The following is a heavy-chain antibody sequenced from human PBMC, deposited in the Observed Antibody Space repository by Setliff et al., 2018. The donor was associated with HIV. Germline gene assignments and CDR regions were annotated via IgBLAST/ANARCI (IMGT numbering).Heavy chain of an antibody. CDR1: ASSISSHYY. D-gene: IGHD3-10*01. J-gene: IGHJ4*02. CDR3: ASFHNSYGLGVFDH. Sequence: ETLSLTCAVSASSISSHYYWGWIRQPPGKVLEWIGTIYHSGSTYYNTSLKSRVTISVDTSENQFSLKLSSVTAADTAVYYCASFHNSYGLGVFDHCGQGIRVTVSS. V-gene: IGHV4-38-2*01. CDR2: IYHSGST.